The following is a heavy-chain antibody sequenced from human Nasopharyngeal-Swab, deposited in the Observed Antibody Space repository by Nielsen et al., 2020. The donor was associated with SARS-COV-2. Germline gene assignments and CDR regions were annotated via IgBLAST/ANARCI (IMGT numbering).Heavy chain of an antibody. D-gene: IGHD3-22*01. V-gene: IGHV1-46*01. CDR3: ARELVVVIKNDYYYYYGMDV. J-gene: IGHJ6*02. CDR2: INPSGGST. CDR1: GYTFTSYY. Sequence: ASVKVSCKASGYTFTSYYMHWVRQAPGQGLEWMGLINPSGGSTSYAQKFQGRVTMTRDTSTSTVYMELSSLRSEDTAVYYCARELVVVIKNDYYYYYGMDVWGQGTTVTVAS.